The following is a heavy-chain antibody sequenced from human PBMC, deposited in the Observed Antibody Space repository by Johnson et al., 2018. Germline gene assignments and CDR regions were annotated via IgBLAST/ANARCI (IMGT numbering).Heavy chain of an antibody. Sequence: QVQLVESGGGVVQPGRSLRLSCAASGFTFSSYWMHWVRQAPGKGLEWVAVIWYDGSNKYYADSVKGRFTISRDNSKNTLYLQMNSLRAEDTAVYYWAREGDGGFLVVPMDVWGQGTTVTVSS. CDR1: GFTFSSYW. CDR2: IWYDGSNK. J-gene: IGHJ6*02. CDR3: AREGDGGFLVVPMDV. V-gene: IGHV3-33*08. D-gene: IGHD3-10*01.